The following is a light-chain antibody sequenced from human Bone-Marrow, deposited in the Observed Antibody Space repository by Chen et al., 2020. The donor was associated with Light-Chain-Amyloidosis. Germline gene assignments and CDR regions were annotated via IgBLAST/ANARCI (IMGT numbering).Light chain of an antibody. Sequence: IVMTQSPLSLPVTPVEPASISCRSSQSLLQSNGYKYLDWYLQKPGQSPQLLIYLGSNRASGVPDRFSGSGSGTDFTLKISRVEAEDVGVYYCMQALQAPWTFGQGTKVEIK. CDR2: LGS. J-gene: IGKJ1*01. V-gene: IGKV2-28*01. CDR1: QSLLQSNGYKY. CDR3: MQALQAPWT.